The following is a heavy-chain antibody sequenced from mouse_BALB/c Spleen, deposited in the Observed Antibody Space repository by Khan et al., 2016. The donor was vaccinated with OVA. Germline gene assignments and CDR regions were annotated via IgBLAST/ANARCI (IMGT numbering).Heavy chain of an antibody. CDR2: INTYTGEP. V-gene: IGHV9-3-1*01. Sequence: QVQLQQPGPELKKPGETVKISCKASGYTFKNHGMNWVKQAPGKGLKWMGWINTYTGEPTYVEDFKGRFAFSLETSASTAYLQINNLKNEDTATYFCARPPFFSYVMVYWGQGTSVTVSS. CDR1: GYTFKNHG. CDR3: ARPPFFSYVMVY. J-gene: IGHJ4*01.